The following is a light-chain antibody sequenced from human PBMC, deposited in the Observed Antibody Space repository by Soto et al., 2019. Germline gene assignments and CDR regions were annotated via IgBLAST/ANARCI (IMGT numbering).Light chain of an antibody. V-gene: IGKV3D-15*01. CDR2: DAS. CDR3: QQYINCPPIT. J-gene: IGKJ5*01. Sequence: TLSRGAMSLSCGEGCTIFCRSIQSLVSLLPGYQQKPGQAPRLLISDASNRATGIPARFSGSGSGTEFTLTISSLQSEDYAVYYCQQYINCPPITFGQGTRLDIK. CDR1: QSLVSL.